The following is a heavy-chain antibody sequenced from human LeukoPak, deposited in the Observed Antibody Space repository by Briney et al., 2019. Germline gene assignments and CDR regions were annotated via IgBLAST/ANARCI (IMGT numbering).Heavy chain of an antibody. V-gene: IGHV1-2*02. Sequence: ASVKVSCKASGYTFSSYGISWVRQAPGQGLEWMGWINPNSGGTNYAQKFQGRVTMTRDTSISTAYMELSRLRSDDTAVYYCARAHYSLYSSRPIDYWGQGTLVTVSS. J-gene: IGHJ4*02. CDR1: GYTFSSYG. CDR3: ARAHYSLYSSRPIDY. D-gene: IGHD6-13*01. CDR2: INPNSGGT.